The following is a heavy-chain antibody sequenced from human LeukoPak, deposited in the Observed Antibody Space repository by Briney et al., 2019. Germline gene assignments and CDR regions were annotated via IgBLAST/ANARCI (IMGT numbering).Heavy chain of an antibody. J-gene: IGHJ4*02. V-gene: IGHV1-69*13. CDR2: IIPIFGTA. CDR1: GGTFSSYA. CDR3: ASPGKLGYCSSTSCFD. D-gene: IGHD2-2*01. Sequence: SVKVSCKASGGTFSSYAISWVRQAPGQGLEWMGGIIPIFGTANYAQKFQGRVTITADESTSTAYMELSSLRSEDTAVYYCASPGKLGYCSSTSCFDWGQGTLVTVSS.